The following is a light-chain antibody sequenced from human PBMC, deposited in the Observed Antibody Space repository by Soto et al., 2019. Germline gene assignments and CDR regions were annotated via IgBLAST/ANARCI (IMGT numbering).Light chain of an antibody. Sequence: QSALTQPASVSGSPGQSITISCTGTSSDVGTYDYVSWYQQYPGKAPQRIIFEVSYRASGVSNRFSGSKSGNTASLTISGLQAEDEADYSGSSYTGSNTLVVFCGGTKVTVL. CDR2: EVS. J-gene: IGLJ2*01. CDR1: SSDVGTYDY. V-gene: IGLV2-14*01. CDR3: SSYTGSNTLVV.